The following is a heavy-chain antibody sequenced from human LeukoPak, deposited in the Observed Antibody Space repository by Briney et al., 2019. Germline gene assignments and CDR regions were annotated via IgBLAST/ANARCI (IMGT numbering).Heavy chain of an antibody. V-gene: IGHV3-21*01. D-gene: IGHD3-22*01. CDR2: ISSSSSYI. CDR3: ARDAGYYYDSSGYPMPFDY. Sequence: PGGSLRLSCAASGFTFSSYSMNWVRQAPGKGLEWVSSISSSSSYIYYADSVKGRFTISRDNAKNSLYLQMNSLRAEDTAVYYCARDAGYYYDSSGYPMPFDYWGQGTLVTVSS. CDR1: GFTFSSYS. J-gene: IGHJ4*02.